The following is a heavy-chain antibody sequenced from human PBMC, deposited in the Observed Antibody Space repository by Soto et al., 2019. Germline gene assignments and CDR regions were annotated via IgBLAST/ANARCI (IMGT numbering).Heavy chain of an antibody. J-gene: IGHJ4*02. CDR1: GYTFTSYD. D-gene: IGHD1-7*01. CDR2: MNPNSGNT. Sequence: QVQLVQSGAEAKKPGASVKVSCKASGYTFTSYDINWVRQATGQGLEWMGWMNPNSGNTGYAQKFQGRVTMTRNTAIGTAYMELSSLRPEDTAVYYCGREKLELPDYWGQGTLVTVSS. V-gene: IGHV1-8*01. CDR3: GREKLELPDY.